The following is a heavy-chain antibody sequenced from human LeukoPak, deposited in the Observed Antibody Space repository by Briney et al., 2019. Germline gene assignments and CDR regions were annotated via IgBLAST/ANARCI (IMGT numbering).Heavy chain of an antibody. Sequence: ASVKVSCKASGYTFTSYGISWVRQAPGQGLEWMGWISAYNGNTNYAQKLQGRVTMTTDTSTSTAYMELRSLRSDDTAVYYCAREDDYDRVLHYYGMDVWGQGTTVTVSS. J-gene: IGHJ6*02. V-gene: IGHV1-18*01. D-gene: IGHD4-17*01. CDR2: ISAYNGNT. CDR1: GYTFTSYG. CDR3: AREDDYDRVLHYYGMDV.